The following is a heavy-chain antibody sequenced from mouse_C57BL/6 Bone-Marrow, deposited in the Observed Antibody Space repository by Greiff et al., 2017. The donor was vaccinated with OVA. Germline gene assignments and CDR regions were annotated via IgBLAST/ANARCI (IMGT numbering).Heavy chain of an antibody. J-gene: IGHJ4*01. D-gene: IGHD1-1*01. Sequence: VHVKQSGPGLAKPSQTLSLTCSVTGYSITSDYWNWIRKFPGNKLEYMGYISYSGSTYYNPSLKSRISITRDTSKNQYYLQLNSVTTEDTATYYCASTTVDAMDYWGQGTSVTVSS. CDR2: ISYSGST. CDR1: GYSITSDY. V-gene: IGHV3-8*01. CDR3: ASTTVDAMDY.